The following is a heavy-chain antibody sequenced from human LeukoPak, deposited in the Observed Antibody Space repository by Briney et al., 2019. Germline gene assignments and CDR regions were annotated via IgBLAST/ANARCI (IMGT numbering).Heavy chain of an antibody. V-gene: IGHV3-23*01. D-gene: IGHD2-15*01. CDR2: ISRSGGST. J-gene: IGHJ3*01. Sequence: GGSLRLSCAASGFTFSSYGMSWVRQAPGKGLEWVSSISRSGGSTHYADSVKGRFTISRDNSKNMLSLQMNSLRADDTAVYYCASVGSFWGQGTMVTVSS. CDR1: GFTFSSYG. CDR3: ASVGSF.